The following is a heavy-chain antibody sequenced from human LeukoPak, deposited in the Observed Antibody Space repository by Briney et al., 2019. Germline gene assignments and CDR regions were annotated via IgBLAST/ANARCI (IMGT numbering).Heavy chain of an antibody. V-gene: IGHV1-8*01. CDR1: GYTFTSYD. J-gene: IGHJ4*02. Sequence: ASVKVSCKASGYTFTSYDINWARQATGQGLEWMGWINPNSGNTGYAQKFQGRITITRNSSISTAYMELSSLRSEDTAVYFCARAVTGTSPLGYWGQGALVTVSS. CDR3: ARAVTGTSPLGY. CDR2: INPNSGNT. D-gene: IGHD6-19*01.